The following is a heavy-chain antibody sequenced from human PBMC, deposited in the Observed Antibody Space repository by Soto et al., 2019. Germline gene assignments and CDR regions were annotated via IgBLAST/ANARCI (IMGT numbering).Heavy chain of an antibody. CDR2: IYYSGST. CDR1: GGSISSGDYY. CDR3: ARRITKNPYYYYGMDV. V-gene: IGHV4-30-4*01. J-gene: IGHJ6*02. Sequence: PSETLSLTCTVSGGSISSGDYYWSWIRQPPGKGLEWIGYIYYSGSTYYNPSLKSRATISVDTSKNQFSLKLSSVTAADTAVYYCARRITKNPYYYYGMDVWGQGTTVTVYS. D-gene: IGHD2-2*01.